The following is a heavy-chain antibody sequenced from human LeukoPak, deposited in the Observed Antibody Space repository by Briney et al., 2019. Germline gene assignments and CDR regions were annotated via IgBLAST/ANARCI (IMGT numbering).Heavy chain of an antibody. J-gene: IGHJ4*02. CDR1: GGTFSSYA. V-gene: IGHV1-69*10. Sequence: GASVKVSCKSSGGTFSSYAISWVRQAPGQGLELMGGIIPILGIANYAQQFQGRVTITEDKSTSTAYMELSSLRSEDTAVYYCARACGGSCYRSNNFDYWGQGTLVTVSS. CDR2: IIPILGIA. D-gene: IGHD2-15*01. CDR3: ARACGGSCYRSNNFDY.